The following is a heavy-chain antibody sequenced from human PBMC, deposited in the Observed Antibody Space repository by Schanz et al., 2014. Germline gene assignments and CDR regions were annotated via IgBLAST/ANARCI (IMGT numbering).Heavy chain of an antibody. Sequence: QVQLVESGGGVVQPGRSLRLSCAASGFSFSTYAIHWVRQAPGKGLEWVAVISKDGSSKYSADSVKGRFTISRDNSKNTLFLQMNSLRVEDTAVYYCAKDDTQVNGMDVWGQGTTVTVSS. CDR3: AKDDTQVNGMDV. V-gene: IGHV3-30*04. J-gene: IGHJ6*02. CDR1: GFSFSTYA. CDR2: ISKDGSSK.